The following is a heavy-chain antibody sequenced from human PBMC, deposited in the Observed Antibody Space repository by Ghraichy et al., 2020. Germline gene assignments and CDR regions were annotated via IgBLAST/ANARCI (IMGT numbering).Heavy chain of an antibody. CDR3: ARWYYYDSSGYYSFDY. V-gene: IGHV1-24*01. Sequence: ASVKVSCKVSGYTLTELSMHWVRQAPGKGLEWMGGFDPEDGETIYAQKFQGRVTMTEDTSTDTAYMELSSLRSEDTAVYYCARWYYYDSSGYYSFDYWGQGTLVTVSS. CDR1: GYTLTELS. J-gene: IGHJ4*02. D-gene: IGHD3-22*01. CDR2: FDPEDGET.